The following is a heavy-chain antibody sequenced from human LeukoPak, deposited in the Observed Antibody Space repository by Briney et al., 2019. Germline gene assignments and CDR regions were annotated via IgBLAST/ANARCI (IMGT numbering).Heavy chain of an antibody. CDR1: GFTFSSYS. CDR3: AREKNYDYVWGSYRYSYFDY. Sequence: GGSLRLSCAASGFTFSSYSMNWVRQAPGKGLEWVSYISSSSTIYYADSVKGRFTISRDNAKNSLYLQMNSLRAEDTAVYYCAREKNYDYVWGSYRYSYFDYWGQGALVTVSS. J-gene: IGHJ4*02. CDR2: ISSSSTI. V-gene: IGHV3-48*01. D-gene: IGHD3-16*02.